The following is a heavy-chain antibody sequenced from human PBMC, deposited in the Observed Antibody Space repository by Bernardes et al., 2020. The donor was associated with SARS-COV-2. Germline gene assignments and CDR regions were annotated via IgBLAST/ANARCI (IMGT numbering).Heavy chain of an antibody. CDR1: GGSISSYY. CDR2: IYYSGST. Sequence: SETLSLTCTVSGGSISSYYWSWIRQPPGKGLEWIGYIYYSGSTNYNPSLKSRVTISVDTSKNYFSLKLSSVTAADTAGYYCAGGRGIRIWYHFDYLGQGTLVTVSS. J-gene: IGHJ4*02. D-gene: IGHD5-18*01. V-gene: IGHV4-59*01. CDR3: AGGRGIRIWYHFDY.